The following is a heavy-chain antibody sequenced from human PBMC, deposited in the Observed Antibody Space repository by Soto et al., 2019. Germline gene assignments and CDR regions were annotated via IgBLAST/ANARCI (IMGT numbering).Heavy chain of an antibody. CDR2: VSPLSGGT. Sequence: QVQLVQSGPEVKKPGASVRVSCKASGYTFTGYYIHWVRQAPGQGLEWMGWVSPLSGGTNLAQRFQGRVTLTRDTSINTAYMELSSLRSGDTALYFCARDFDSGDFGLDLWGQGTTVSVSS. J-gene: IGHJ6*02. CDR1: GYTFTGYY. CDR3: ARDFDSGDFGLDL. V-gene: IGHV1-2*02. D-gene: IGHD4-17*01.